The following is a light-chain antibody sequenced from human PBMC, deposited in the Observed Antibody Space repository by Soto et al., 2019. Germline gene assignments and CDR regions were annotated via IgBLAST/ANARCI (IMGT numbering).Light chain of an antibody. Sequence: EIVLTQSPGTLSLSPGERATLSCRASQSVSSSYLAWYQQKPGQAPRLLIYGASSRPTGIPDRFSGSGSGTEFTLTISRQEPEDFAVYYCQQYGSSPRTFGQGTKVEIK. J-gene: IGKJ1*01. CDR1: QSVSSSY. V-gene: IGKV3-20*01. CDR3: QQYGSSPRT. CDR2: GAS.